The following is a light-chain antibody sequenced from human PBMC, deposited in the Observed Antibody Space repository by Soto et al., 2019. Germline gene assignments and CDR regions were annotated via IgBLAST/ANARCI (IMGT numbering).Light chain of an antibody. CDR1: SSDVGGYNY. V-gene: IGLV2-8*01. J-gene: IGLJ2*01. CDR3: SSFAGRNNVV. Sequence: QSVLTQPPSASGSPGQSVTISCTGSSSDVGGYNYVSWYQYHPGKAPKLMIYEVTKRPSGVPDRFSGSKSGNTASLTVSGLQAEDEADYYCSSFAGRNNVVFGGGTKLTVL. CDR2: EVT.